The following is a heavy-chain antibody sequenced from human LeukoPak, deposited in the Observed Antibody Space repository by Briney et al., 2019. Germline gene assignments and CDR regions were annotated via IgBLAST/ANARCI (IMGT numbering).Heavy chain of an antibody. CDR1: GGSISSYY. J-gene: IGHJ4*02. V-gene: IGHV4-59*01. CDR3: ARDSLYGLIDY. Sequence: SETLSLTCTVSGGSISSYYWSWIRQPPGKGLEWTGYIYYSGSTNYNPSLKSRVTISVDTSKNQFSLKLSSVTAADTAVYYCARDSLYGLIDYWGQGTLVTVSS. CDR2: IYYSGST. D-gene: IGHD3-3*01.